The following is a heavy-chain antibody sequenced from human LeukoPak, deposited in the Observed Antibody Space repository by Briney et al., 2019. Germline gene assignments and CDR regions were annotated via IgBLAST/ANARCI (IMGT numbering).Heavy chain of an antibody. V-gene: IGHV3-48*03. CDR2: ISSSGSTI. CDR1: GFSFSSYE. D-gene: IGHD3-10*01. Sequence: GGSLRLSCAASGFSFSSYEINWVRQAPGKGLEWVSYISSSGSTIYYADSVKGRFTISRDNAKNSLYLQMNSLRAEDTAVYYCARGDYYGSGSYIYYYYYMDVWGKGTTVTISS. CDR3: ARGDYYGSGSYIYYYYYMDV. J-gene: IGHJ6*03.